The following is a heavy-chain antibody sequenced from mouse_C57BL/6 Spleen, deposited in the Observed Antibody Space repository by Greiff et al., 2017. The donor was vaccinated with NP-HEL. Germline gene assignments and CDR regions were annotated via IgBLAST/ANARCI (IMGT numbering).Heavy chain of an antibody. Sequence: VQLQQSGPELVKPGASVKISCKASGYAFSSSWMNWVKQRPGKGLEWIGRIYPGDGDTNYNGKFKGTATLTAYKSSSTAYMQLSSLTAEGSAVYFCARGDYYGSRGYFDVWGTGTTVTVSS. CDR2: IYPGDGDT. V-gene: IGHV1-82*01. CDR1: GYAFSSSW. CDR3: ARGDYYGSRGYFDV. J-gene: IGHJ1*03. D-gene: IGHD1-1*01.